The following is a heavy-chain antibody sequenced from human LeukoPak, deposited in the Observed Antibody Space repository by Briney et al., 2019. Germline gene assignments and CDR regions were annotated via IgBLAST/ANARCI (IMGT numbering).Heavy chain of an antibody. CDR3: ASAEPRGSSWYPY. D-gene: IGHD6-13*01. Sequence: SETLSLTCTVSGDSISSSSYYWTWIRQPPGKGLEWIGSIYYSGSTYYNPSLKSRVTISVDTSKNQFSLKLSSVTAADTAVYYCASAEPRGSSWYPYWGQGTLVTVSS. V-gene: IGHV4-39*07. CDR2: IYYSGST. CDR1: GDSISSSSYY. J-gene: IGHJ4*02.